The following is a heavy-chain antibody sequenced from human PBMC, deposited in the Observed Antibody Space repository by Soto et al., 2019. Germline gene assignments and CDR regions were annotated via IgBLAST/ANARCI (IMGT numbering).Heavy chain of an antibody. Sequence: QVQLQESGPGLVKPSQTLSLTCTVSGGSISSGGYYWSLIRQHPGKGLEWIGYIYYSGSTYYNPSLKRRVTISVDTSKNQFSLKLSSVTAADTAVYYCARELRFGEDYYGMDVWGQGTTVTVSS. J-gene: IGHJ6*02. D-gene: IGHD3-10*01. CDR1: GGSISSGGYY. V-gene: IGHV4-31*03. CDR2: IYYSGST. CDR3: ARELRFGEDYYGMDV.